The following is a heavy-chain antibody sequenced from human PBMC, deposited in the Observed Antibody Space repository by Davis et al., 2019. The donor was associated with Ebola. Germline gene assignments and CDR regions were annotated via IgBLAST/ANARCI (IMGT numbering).Heavy chain of an antibody. V-gene: IGHV3-48*03. J-gene: IGHJ6*02. CDR3: ARDYDILTGYSDQWGMDV. CDR1: GFTFSSYE. D-gene: IGHD3-9*01. CDR2: ISSSGSTI. Sequence: PGGSLRLSCAASGFTFSSYEMNWVRQAPGKGLEWVSYISSSGSTIYYADSVKGRFTISRDNAKNSLYLQMNSLRAEDTAVYYCARDYDILTGYSDQWGMDVWGQGTTVTVSS.